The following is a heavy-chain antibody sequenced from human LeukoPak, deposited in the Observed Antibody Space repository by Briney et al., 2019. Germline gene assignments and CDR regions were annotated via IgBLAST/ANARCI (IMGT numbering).Heavy chain of an antibody. CDR1: GFTFSSYA. Sequence: PGGSLRLSCAASGFTFSSYAMRWVRQAPGKGLEWVSAISGSGGSTYYADSVKGRFTISRDNSKNTLYLQMNSLRAEDTAVYYCAKDHYGDHPATLDYWGQGTLVTVSS. D-gene: IGHD4-17*01. CDR2: ISGSGGST. CDR3: AKDHYGDHPATLDY. V-gene: IGHV3-23*01. J-gene: IGHJ4*02.